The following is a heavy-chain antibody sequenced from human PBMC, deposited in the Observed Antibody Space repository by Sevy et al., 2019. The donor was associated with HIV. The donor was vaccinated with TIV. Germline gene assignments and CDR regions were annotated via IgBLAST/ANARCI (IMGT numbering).Heavy chain of an antibody. CDR1: GFTFASYG. CDR3: GKDSLGGDADH. Sequence: GGSLRLSCAASGFTFASYGLIWFRHSPGKGLEWVSTISGSGTQINYADSVKGRFTISRDNSKHIVFLQMNSLRVDDTAIYYCGKDSLGGDADHWGQGTQVTVSS. D-gene: IGHD3-16*01. V-gene: IGHV3-23*01. J-gene: IGHJ1*01. CDR2: ISGSGTQI.